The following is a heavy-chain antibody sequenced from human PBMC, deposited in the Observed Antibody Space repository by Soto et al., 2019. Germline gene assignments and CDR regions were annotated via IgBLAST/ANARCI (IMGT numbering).Heavy chain of an antibody. J-gene: IGHJ4*02. CDR1: GYTFTSYY. V-gene: IGHV1-46*03. CDR2: INPSGGST. D-gene: IGHD3-10*01. CDR3: ARDTYDYGSGSQDLGY. Sequence: QVQLVQSGAEVKKPGASVKVSCKASGYTFTSYYMHWVRQAPGQGLEWMGIINPSGGSTSYAQTFGGGGTMTRGTPSGTVDMGLSGMRSEDTAAYYCARDTYDYGSGSQDLGYWGQGTLVTVSS.